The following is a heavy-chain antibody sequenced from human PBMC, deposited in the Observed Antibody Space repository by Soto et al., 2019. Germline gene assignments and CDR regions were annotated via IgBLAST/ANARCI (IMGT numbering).Heavy chain of an antibody. CDR1: GYTFTSYG. J-gene: IGHJ4*02. D-gene: IGHD2-2*01. CDR3: ARESHCGSNSCYFDY. V-gene: IGHV1-18*01. Sequence: ASVKVSCKTSGYTFTSYGINWVRQAPGQGLEWMGWISPYSGNTNYAQNVQGRVAMTRDDSTSTAYLEVRSLRSDDTAVYYCARESHCGSNSCYFDYWGQGP. CDR2: ISPYSGNT.